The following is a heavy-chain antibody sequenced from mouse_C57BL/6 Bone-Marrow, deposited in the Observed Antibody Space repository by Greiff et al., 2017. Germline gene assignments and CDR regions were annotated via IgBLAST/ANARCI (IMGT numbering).Heavy chain of an antibody. CDR3: ARFLDYYGSSYGGYFDY. CDR2: IDPNSGGA. CDR1: GYTFTSYW. Sequence: QVQLQQPGAELVQPGASVKLSCKASGYTFTSYWLHWVKQRPGRGLEWIGRIDPNSGGAQYTAKFKSKATLTVDKPSSTAYMQVSSLTSEDSAVYYCARFLDYYGSSYGGYFDYWGQGTTLTVSS. J-gene: IGHJ2*01. D-gene: IGHD1-1*01. V-gene: IGHV1-72*01.